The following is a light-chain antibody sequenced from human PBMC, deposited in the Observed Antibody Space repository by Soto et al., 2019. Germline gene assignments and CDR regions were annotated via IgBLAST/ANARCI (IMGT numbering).Light chain of an antibody. Sequence: ALQLTQSPSSLSASVGDRVTITCRASQGISSALAWYQQKPGKAPKLLIYDASSLESGVPSRFSGSGSGTDFTLTISSLQAEDFATYYCQQFNSYPSFGGGTKVEIK. V-gene: IGKV1-13*02. CDR2: DAS. J-gene: IGKJ4*01. CDR3: QQFNSYPS. CDR1: QGISSA.